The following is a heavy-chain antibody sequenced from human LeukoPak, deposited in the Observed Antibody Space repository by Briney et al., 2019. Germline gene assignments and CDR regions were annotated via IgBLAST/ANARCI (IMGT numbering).Heavy chain of an antibody. J-gene: IGHJ4*02. CDR2: IWYDGSNK. V-gene: IGHV3-33*01. D-gene: IGHD3-16*01. CDR1: GFTFSSYG. Sequence: GGSLRLSCAASGFTFSSYGMHWVRQAPGKGLEWVAVIWYDGSNKYYADSVKGRFTISRDNSKNTLYLQMSSLRAEDTALYYCTGLGGNYFDYWGQGTLVTVSS. CDR3: TGLGGNYFDY.